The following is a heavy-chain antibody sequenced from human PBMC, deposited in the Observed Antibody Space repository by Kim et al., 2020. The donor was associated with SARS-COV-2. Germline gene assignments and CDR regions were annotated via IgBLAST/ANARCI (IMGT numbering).Heavy chain of an antibody. CDR3: ARGLDIYYYYGMDV. CDR2: INHSGST. D-gene: IGHD3-9*01. CDR1: GGSFSGYY. Sequence: SETLSLTCAVYGGSFSGYYWSWIRQPPGKGLEWIGEINHSGSTNYNPSLKSRVTISVDTSKNQFSLKLSSVTAADTAVYYCARGLDIYYYYGMDVWGQGTTVTVSS. J-gene: IGHJ6*02. V-gene: IGHV4-34*01.